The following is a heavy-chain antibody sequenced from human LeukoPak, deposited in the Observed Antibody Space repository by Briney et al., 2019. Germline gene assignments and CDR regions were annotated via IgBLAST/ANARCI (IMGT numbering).Heavy chain of an antibody. CDR2: ISSSSSYI. CDR3: ARDPRYCSSTSCERRVWFDP. CDR1: GFTFSSYS. J-gene: IGHJ5*02. Sequence: GGSLRLSCAASGFTFSSYSMIWVRQAPGEGLEWVSSISSSSSYIYYADSVKGRFTISRDNAKNSLYLQMNSLRAEDTAVYYCARDPRYCSSTSCERRVWFDPWGQGTLVTVSS. V-gene: IGHV3-21*01. D-gene: IGHD2-2*01.